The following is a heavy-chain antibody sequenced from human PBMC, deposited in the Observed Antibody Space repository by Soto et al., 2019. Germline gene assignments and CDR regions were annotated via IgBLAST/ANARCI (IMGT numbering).Heavy chain of an antibody. CDR3: ARDYRSKGLTDRDDYYYYGMDV. Sequence: GGSLRLSCAASGFTVSSNYMSWVRQAPGKGLEWVSVIYSGGSTYYADSVKGRFTISRDNSKNTLYLQMNSLRAEDTAVYYCARDYRSKGLTDRDDYYYYGMDVWGQGTTVTVSS. V-gene: IGHV3-53*01. CDR2: IYSGGST. D-gene: IGHD3-16*02. J-gene: IGHJ6*02. CDR1: GFTVSSNY.